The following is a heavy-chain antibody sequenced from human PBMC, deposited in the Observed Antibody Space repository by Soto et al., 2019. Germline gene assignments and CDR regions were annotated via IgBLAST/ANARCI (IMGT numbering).Heavy chain of an antibody. Sequence: GESLKISCKGSGYSFTNYWIGWVRQLPGKGLEWMGIIYPGDSDTRYGPSFQGQVTISADKSIGTAYLQWSSLKASDTAMYYCARFPPSRYCSGGSCYYYWGQGTLVTVSS. CDR3: ARFPPSRYCSGGSCYYY. CDR1: GYSFTNYW. CDR2: IYPGDSDT. J-gene: IGHJ4*02. V-gene: IGHV5-51*01. D-gene: IGHD2-15*01.